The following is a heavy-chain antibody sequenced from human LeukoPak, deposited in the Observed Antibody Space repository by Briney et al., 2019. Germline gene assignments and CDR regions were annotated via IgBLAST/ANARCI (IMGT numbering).Heavy chain of an antibody. CDR2: IYHSGST. Sequence: PSETLSLTCTVSGGSISSGGYYWSWIRQPPGKGLEWIGYIYHSGSTYYNPSLKSRVTISVDRSKNQFSLKLSSVTAADTAVYYCARPQGPVSPELHRPYAFDIWGQGTMVTVSS. J-gene: IGHJ3*02. CDR3: ARPQGPVSPELHRPYAFDI. CDR1: GGSISSGGYY. D-gene: IGHD1-7*01. V-gene: IGHV4-30-2*01.